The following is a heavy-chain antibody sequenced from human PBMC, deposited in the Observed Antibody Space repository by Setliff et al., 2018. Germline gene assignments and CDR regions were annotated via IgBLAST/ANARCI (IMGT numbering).Heavy chain of an antibody. J-gene: IGHJ4*02. V-gene: IGHV3-23*01. D-gene: IGHD6-19*01. CDR3: ARGPIAVAGLFNYFDY. Sequence: PEGTMRLSCAASGFTFSSDAMSWVRQAPGKGLECVSAISGSGCTTYYADSVKGRFTISRDNSKNTLYLQMNSLRAEDTAVYFCARGPIAVAGLFNYFDYWGQGTLVTVS. CDR1: GFTFSSDA. CDR2: ISGSGCTT.